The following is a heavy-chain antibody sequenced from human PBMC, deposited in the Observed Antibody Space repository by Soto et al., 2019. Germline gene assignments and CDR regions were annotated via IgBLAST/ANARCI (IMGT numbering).Heavy chain of an antibody. CDR3: ARETYGDYVGYFDP. CDR1: GGSINNNY. J-gene: IGHJ5*02. Sequence: SETLSLTCTVSGGSINNNYWSWIRQAPGKGLEWIGYIYYTGSTNYNPSLKSRVTISVDTSKNQFSLKVRSVTAADTAVYYCARETYGDYVGYFDPWGQGTLVTVS. CDR2: IYYTGST. V-gene: IGHV4-59*12. D-gene: IGHD4-17*01.